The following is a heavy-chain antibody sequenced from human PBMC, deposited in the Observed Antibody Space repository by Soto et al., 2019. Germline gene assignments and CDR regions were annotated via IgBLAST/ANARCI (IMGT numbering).Heavy chain of an antibody. D-gene: IGHD2-15*01. V-gene: IGHV3-66*01. CDR2: IYSGGST. CDR1: GYTVSSNY. CDR3: ARAPNCSGGSCYRGYYFDY. J-gene: IGHJ4*02. Sequence: EVQLVESGGGLVQPGGSLRLSCAASGYTVSSNYMSWVRQAPGKGLEWVSVIYSGGSTYYADSVKGRFTISRDNSKNTLYLQMNSLRAEDTAVYYCARAPNCSGGSCYRGYYFDYWGQGTLVTVSS.